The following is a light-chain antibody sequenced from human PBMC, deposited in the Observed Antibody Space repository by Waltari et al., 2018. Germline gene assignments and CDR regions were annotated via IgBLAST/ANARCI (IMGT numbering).Light chain of an antibody. Sequence: QTVVTQEPSVTVSPGGPVTLTCASSTGDVTSGFYPNWFQQKPGQAPRALIYSINQRHSWTPARFSGSLLGGKAALTLSGVQPEDEAVYYCLLYYGALDWIFGGGTNLTVL. CDR3: LLYYGALDWI. CDR2: SIN. CDR1: TGDVTSGFY. V-gene: IGLV7-43*01. J-gene: IGLJ2*01.